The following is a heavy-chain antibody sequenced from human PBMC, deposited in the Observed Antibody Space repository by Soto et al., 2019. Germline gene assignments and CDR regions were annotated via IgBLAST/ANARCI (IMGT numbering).Heavy chain of an antibody. CDR3: ARELRRVALDY. J-gene: IGHJ4*02. Sequence: QVQLVESGGGVVQPGRSLRLSCAASGFTFSSYAMHWVRQAPGKGLEWVAVISYDGSNKYYADSVKGRFTISRDNSKNTLYLQMNSLRAEDTAVYYCARELRRVALDYWGQGTLVTVSS. CDR2: ISYDGSNK. V-gene: IGHV3-30-3*01. D-gene: IGHD3-3*01. CDR1: GFTFSSYA.